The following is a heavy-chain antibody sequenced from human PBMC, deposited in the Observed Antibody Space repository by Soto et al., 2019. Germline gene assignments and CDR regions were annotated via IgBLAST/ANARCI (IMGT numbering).Heavy chain of an antibody. V-gene: IGHV4-39*01. D-gene: IGHD5-18*01. J-gene: IGHJ6*02. Sequence: PSETLSLTCTVSGGSISSDSYYWGWIRQPPGKGLEWIGSIYYSGSTYYNPSLKSRVTISVDTSKSQFSLKLSSVTAADTAVYYCTCIFSGGYGYGFYYYGMDVWGQGTTVTVSS. CDR1: GGSISSDSYY. CDR3: TCIFSGGYGYGFYYYGMDV. CDR2: IYYSGST.